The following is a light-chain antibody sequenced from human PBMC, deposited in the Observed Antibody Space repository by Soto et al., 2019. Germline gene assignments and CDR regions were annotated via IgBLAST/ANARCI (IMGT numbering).Light chain of an antibody. V-gene: IGLV1-51*01. J-gene: IGLJ2*01. CDR2: DNS. CDR1: STNIGNNY. Sequence: QSALTQPHSVSGAPGQKVTISCSGSSTNIGNNYVSWYQHLPGTAPKLLIYDNSERPSGIPDRFSGSKSGTSATLGITGLQTGDEADYYCGTWDSSLSAGVFGGGTQLTVL. CDR3: GTWDSSLSAGV.